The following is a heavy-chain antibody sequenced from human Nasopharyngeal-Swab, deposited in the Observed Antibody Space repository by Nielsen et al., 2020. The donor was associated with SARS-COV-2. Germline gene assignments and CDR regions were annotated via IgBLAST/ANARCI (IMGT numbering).Heavy chain of an antibody. V-gene: IGHV3-48*01. CDR2: ISSSSSTI. Sequence: GESLKISCAASGFTFSSYSMNWVRQAPGKGLEWVSYISSSSSTIYYADSVKGRFTISRDNAKNSLYLQMYSLRAEDTAVYYCARSDITIFGVVIMRYYFDYWGQGTLVTVSS. J-gene: IGHJ4*02. CDR3: ARSDITIFGVVIMRYYFDY. D-gene: IGHD3-3*01. CDR1: GFTFSSYS.